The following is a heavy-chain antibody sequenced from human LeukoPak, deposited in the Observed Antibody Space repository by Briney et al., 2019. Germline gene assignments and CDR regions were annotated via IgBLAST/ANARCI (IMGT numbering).Heavy chain of an antibody. CDR1: GFTFSRYG. D-gene: IGHD2-21*02. Sequence: GGSLRLSCAVSGFTFSRYGMHWVRQAPGKGLEWVAFIRYDGSNKYYADSVKGRFTISRDNAKNSLYLQMNSLRAEDTAVYYCARRKGDPGDYWGQGTLVTVSS. CDR3: ARRKGDPGDY. CDR2: IRYDGSNK. V-gene: IGHV3-30*02. J-gene: IGHJ4*02.